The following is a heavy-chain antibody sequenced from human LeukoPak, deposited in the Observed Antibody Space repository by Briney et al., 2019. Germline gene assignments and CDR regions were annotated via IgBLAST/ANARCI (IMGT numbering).Heavy chain of an antibody. CDR3: ARLPPHYYGSGAHYYYYGMDV. CDR1: GFTFSSYA. D-gene: IGHD3-10*01. CDR2: ISYDGSNK. Sequence: GGSLRLSCAASGFTFSSYAMHWVRQAPGKGLEWVAVISYDGSNKYYADSVKGRFTISRDNSKNTLYLQMNSLRAEDTAVYYCARLPPHYYGSGAHYYYYGMDVWGQGTTVTVSS. V-gene: IGHV3-30*04. J-gene: IGHJ6*02.